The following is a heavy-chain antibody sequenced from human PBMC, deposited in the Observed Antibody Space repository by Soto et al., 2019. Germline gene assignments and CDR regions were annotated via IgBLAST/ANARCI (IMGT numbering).Heavy chain of an antibody. Sequence: EVQLLQSGGGVVQPGGALRLSCAASGITFSSHAMNWVRQARGGGQARVSSLSGSGASTYYADSAKGRFTSSRDNTSNTLYLQMHGLRAGDTAIYYWVRDHHSDSSSYYGPGFDLWGHGDLVLVSS. V-gene: IGHV3-23*01. CDR2: LSGSGAST. CDR3: VRDHHSDSSSYYGPGFDL. J-gene: IGHJ4*01. CDR1: GITFSSHA. D-gene: IGHD3-22*01.